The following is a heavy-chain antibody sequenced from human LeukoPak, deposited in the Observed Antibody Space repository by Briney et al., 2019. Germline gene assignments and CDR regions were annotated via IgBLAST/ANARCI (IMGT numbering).Heavy chain of an antibody. Sequence: GGSLRLSCAASGFTFSSHAMSWVRQAPGKGLEWVSAISGSGGSTYYADSVKGRFTISRDNSKNTLYLQMNSLRAEDTAVYYCARVGFYYDSSGGFDYWGQGTLVTVSS. V-gene: IGHV3-23*01. D-gene: IGHD3-22*01. CDR2: ISGSGGST. CDR1: GFTFSSHA. CDR3: ARVGFYYDSSGGFDY. J-gene: IGHJ4*02.